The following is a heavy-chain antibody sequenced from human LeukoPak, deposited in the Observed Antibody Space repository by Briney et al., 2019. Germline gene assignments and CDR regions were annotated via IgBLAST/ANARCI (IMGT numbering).Heavy chain of an antibody. D-gene: IGHD3-3*01. V-gene: IGHV4-38-2*02. CDR3: AAVPDSYYTMYYFNY. J-gene: IGHJ4*02. CDR2: IYHDGNT. Sequence: SETLSLTCSVSGYSISSGYYWGWIRQPPGKGLEWIGNIYHDGNTYYNPSLKSRVTISVDTSKNQFSLRLRSVTAADTAVYYCAAVPDSYYTMYYFNYWGQGTLVTVSS. CDR1: GYSISSGYY.